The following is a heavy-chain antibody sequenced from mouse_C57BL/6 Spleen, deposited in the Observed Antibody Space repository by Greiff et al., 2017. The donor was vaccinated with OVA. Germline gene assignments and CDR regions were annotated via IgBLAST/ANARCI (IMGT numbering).Heavy chain of an antibody. J-gene: IGHJ3*01. Sequence: QVQLKQSGAELVRPGASVKLSCKASGYTFTSYGISWVKQRTGQGLEWIGEIYPRSGNTYYNEKFKGKATLTADKSSSTAYMELRSLTSEDSAVYFCAREGTAQAAWFAYWGQGTLVTVSA. CDR1: GYTFTSYG. D-gene: IGHD3-2*02. CDR2: IYPRSGNT. V-gene: IGHV1-81*01. CDR3: AREGTAQAAWFAY.